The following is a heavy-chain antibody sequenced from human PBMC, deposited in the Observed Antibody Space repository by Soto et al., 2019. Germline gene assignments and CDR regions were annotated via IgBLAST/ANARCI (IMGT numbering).Heavy chain of an antibody. V-gene: IGHV4-59*01. CDR2: IYYSGST. CDR3: ARDGSGYSGYEDYNWFDP. J-gene: IGHJ5*02. CDR1: GGSISSYY. Sequence: SETLSLTCTVSGGSISSYYWSWIRQPPGKGLEWIGYIYYSGSTNYNPSLKSRVTISVDTSKNQFSLKLSSVTAADTAVYYCARDGSGYSGYEDYNWFDPWGQGTLVTVSS. D-gene: IGHD5-12*01.